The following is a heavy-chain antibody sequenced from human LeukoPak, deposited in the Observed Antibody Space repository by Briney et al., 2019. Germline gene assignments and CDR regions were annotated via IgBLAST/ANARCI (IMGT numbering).Heavy chain of an antibody. CDR2: ISGSGGST. CDR3: AKGVRGYSCGLPFDY. J-gene: IGHJ4*02. CDR1: GFTVSSNY. D-gene: IGHD5-18*01. Sequence: GGSLRLSCAASGFTVSSNYMSWVRQAPGKGLEWVSAISGSGGSTYYADSVKGRFTISRDNSKNTLYLQMNSLTAEDTAVYYCAKGVRGYSCGLPFDYWGLGTLVTVSS. V-gene: IGHV3-23*01.